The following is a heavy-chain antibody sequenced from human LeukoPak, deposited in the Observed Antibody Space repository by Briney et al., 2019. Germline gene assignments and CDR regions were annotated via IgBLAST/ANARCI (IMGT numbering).Heavy chain of an antibody. Sequence: SETLSLTCTLSGGSISSYYWSWIRQPPGKGLEWIGYIYYSGSTNYNPSLKSRVTISVDTSKNQFSLKLSSVTAADTAVYYCARGGPNGWVFDYWGQGTLVTVSS. D-gene: IGHD6-19*01. V-gene: IGHV4-59*01. CDR1: GGSISSYY. CDR3: ARGGPNGWVFDY. J-gene: IGHJ4*02. CDR2: IYYSGST.